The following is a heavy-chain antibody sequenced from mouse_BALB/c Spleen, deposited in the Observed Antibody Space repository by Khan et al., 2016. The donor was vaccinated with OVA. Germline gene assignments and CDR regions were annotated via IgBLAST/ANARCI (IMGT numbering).Heavy chain of an antibody. J-gene: IGHJ3*01. CDR3: ASHLTGSFAY. Sequence: EVELVESGGDLVKPGGSLKLSCAASGFTFSSYSMSWVRQTPDKRLEWVATISSGGDYTYYPDNVKGRFTISTDNAKNILYLQMSSLKSEDTAMYYCASHLTGSFAYWGQGTLVTVSA. V-gene: IGHV5-6*01. CDR2: ISSGGDYT. D-gene: IGHD4-1*01. CDR1: GFTFSSYS.